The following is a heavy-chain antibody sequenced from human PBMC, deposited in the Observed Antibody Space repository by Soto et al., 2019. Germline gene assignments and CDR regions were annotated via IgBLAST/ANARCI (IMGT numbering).Heavy chain of an antibody. CDR1: GYTFTSYG. CDR2: ISAYNGNT. CDR3: ASGGGSTVTTVIDY. Sequence: QVQLVQSGAEVKKPGASVKVSCKASGYTFTSYGIIWVRQAPGQGLEWMGWISAYNGNTNYAQKLQGRVSMTTDTPTSTAYMELRSLRSDYTAVYYCASGGGSTVTTVIDYWGQGTLVTVSS. V-gene: IGHV1-18*01. J-gene: IGHJ4*02. D-gene: IGHD4-17*01.